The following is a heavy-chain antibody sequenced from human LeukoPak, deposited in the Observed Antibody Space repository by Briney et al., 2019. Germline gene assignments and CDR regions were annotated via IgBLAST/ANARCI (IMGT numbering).Heavy chain of an antibody. J-gene: IGHJ6*02. CDR3: ARVPYYYYGMDV. V-gene: IGHV3-23*01. CDR1: GFTFSSYS. Sequence: GGSLRLSCAASGFTFSSYSMNWVRQAPGKGLEWVSAISGSGAGTYYADSVKGRFTISRDNSKNTLYLQMNSLRAEDTAVYYCARVPYYYYGMDVWGQGTTVTVSS. CDR2: ISGSGAGT.